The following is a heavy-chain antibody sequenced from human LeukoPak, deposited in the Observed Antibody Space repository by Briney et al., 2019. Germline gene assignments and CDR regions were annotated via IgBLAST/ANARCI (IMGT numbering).Heavy chain of an antibody. CDR2: IYHSGST. V-gene: IGHV4-39*07. CDR3: AREGSAGYEAY. J-gene: IGHJ4*02. D-gene: IGHD5-18*01. Sequence: SETLSLTCTVSGGSISSSSYYWGWIRQPPGKGLEWIGSIYHSGSTYYNPSLKSRVTISVDTSKNQFSLKLSSVTAADTAVYYCAREGSAGYEAYWGQGTLVTVSS. CDR1: GGSISSSSYY.